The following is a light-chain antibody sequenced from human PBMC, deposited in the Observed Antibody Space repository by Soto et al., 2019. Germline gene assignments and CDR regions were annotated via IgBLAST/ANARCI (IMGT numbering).Light chain of an antibody. CDR3: SSYTSSTTLV. Sequence: QSALTQPASVSGSPGQSITISCTGTSTDIGGYRYVSSYQQHPGKAPKLVNYEVSNRPSGVSNRFSGSKSGNTASLTISGLPAEDEAGYYCSSYTSSTTLVFGGGTKLTVL. J-gene: IGLJ2*01. CDR2: EVS. CDR1: STDIGGYRY. V-gene: IGLV2-14*01.